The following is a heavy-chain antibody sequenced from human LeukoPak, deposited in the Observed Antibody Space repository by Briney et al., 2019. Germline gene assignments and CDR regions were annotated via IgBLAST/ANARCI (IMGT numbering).Heavy chain of an antibody. D-gene: IGHD7-27*01. CDR1: GGSIRSGSSY. CDR2: IYAGGTT. V-gene: IGHV4-61*09. J-gene: IGHJ4*02. CDR3: TRDHYHWGSAGD. Sequence: SQTLSLTCTVSGGSIRSGSSYWSWIRQPAGKGLEWIGHIYAGGTTNYNPSLKSRLTISADTSKNQFSLKLNSVSAADTAVYFCTRDHYHWGSAGDWGQGMLVTVSS.